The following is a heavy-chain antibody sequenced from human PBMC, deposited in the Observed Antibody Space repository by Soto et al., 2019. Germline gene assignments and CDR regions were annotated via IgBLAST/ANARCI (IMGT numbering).Heavy chain of an antibody. CDR2: ISYDGSNK. Sequence: GSLRLSCATSGFTFSSYGMHWVRQAPGKGLEWVAVISYDGSNKYYADSVKGRFTISRDNSKNTLYLQMNSLRAEDTAVYYCAKDRQQVVVVPAAIEIDPWGQGTLVTVSS. CDR1: GFTFSSYG. CDR3: AKDRQQVVVVPAAIEIDP. J-gene: IGHJ5*02. D-gene: IGHD2-2*01. V-gene: IGHV3-30*18.